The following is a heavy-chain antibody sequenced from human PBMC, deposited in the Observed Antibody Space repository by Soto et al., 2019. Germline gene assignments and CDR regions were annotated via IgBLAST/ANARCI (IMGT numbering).Heavy chain of an antibody. J-gene: IGHJ3*02. CDR1: GYTFTSYA. D-gene: IGHD6-19*01. Sequence: ASVKVSCKASGYTFTSYAMHWVRQAPGQRLEWMGGINPSNGNTKYAQKFQGRVTITTDKSTSTAYMELRSLRSDDTAVYYCARAGYSSGLPQAIWGQGTMVTVSS. CDR2: INPSNGNT. CDR3: ARAGYSSGLPQAI. V-gene: IGHV1-3*01.